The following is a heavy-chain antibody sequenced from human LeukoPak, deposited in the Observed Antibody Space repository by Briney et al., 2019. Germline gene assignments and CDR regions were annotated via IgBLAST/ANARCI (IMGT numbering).Heavy chain of an antibody. V-gene: IGHV3-21*01. D-gene: IGHD4-17*01. CDR3: ARDPLDYGDYDY. CDR2: IRSSSYI. Sequence: GGSLRLSCAASGFTFSSYSMNWVRQAPGKGLEWVSSIRSSSYIYYADSVKGRFTISRDNAKNSLYLQMNSLRAEDTAVYYCARDPLDYGDYDYWGQGTLVTVSS. J-gene: IGHJ4*02. CDR1: GFTFSSYS.